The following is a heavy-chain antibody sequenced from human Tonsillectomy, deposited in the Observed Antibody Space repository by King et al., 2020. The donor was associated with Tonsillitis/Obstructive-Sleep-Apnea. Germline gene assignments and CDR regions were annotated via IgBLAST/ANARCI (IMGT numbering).Heavy chain of an antibody. Sequence: EDQLVQSGAEVKKPGESLKISCKGSGYSFASQWICWVRQMPGKGLEWMGLIYPDDSDTRYNPSFQGQVTISADKSISTAYLQWSSLKASDTAMYYCARLLWSGYFYFDFWGQGTLVTVSS. CDR3: ARLLWSGYFYFDF. D-gene: IGHD3-3*01. CDR2: IYPDDSDT. CDR1: GYSFASQW. J-gene: IGHJ4*02. V-gene: IGHV5-51*01.